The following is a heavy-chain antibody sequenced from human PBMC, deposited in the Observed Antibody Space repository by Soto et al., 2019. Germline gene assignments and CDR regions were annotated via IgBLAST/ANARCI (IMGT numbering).Heavy chain of an antibody. CDR2: ISSSSSTI. CDR3: ARGDGVGTAMAY. V-gene: IGHV3-48*01. D-gene: IGHD5-18*01. Sequence: GGSLRLSCAASGFTFSSYSMNWVRQAPGKGLEWVSYISSSSSTIYYADSVKGRFTISRDTSKNQFSLKLSSVTAADTAVYYCARGDGVGTAMAYWGQGTLVTVSS. J-gene: IGHJ4*02. CDR1: GFTFSSYS.